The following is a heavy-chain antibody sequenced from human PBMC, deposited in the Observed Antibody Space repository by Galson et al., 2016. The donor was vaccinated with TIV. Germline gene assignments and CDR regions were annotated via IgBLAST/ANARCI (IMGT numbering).Heavy chain of an antibody. CDR2: ISPSDGYT. D-gene: IGHD1-14*01. J-gene: IGHJ3*02. V-gene: IGHV5-10-1*01. Sequence: QSGAEVKKPGESLTISCKTSGYRFTNSWISWVRHVPGKGREWVGRISPSDGYTNYGPSFQGHVTISADKSISTSYLQWSSLTASDSAIYYCARQTPLTDAFDIWGQGTMVTVSS. CDR1: GYRFTNSW. CDR3: ARQTPLTDAFDI.